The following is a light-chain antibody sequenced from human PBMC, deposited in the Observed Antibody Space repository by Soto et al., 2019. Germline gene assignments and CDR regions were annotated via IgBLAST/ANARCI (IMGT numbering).Light chain of an antibody. V-gene: IGKV1-27*01. J-gene: IGKJ4*01. CDR1: QGIAPY. CDR2: AAS. CDR3: QKYTSAPLT. Sequence: DVQMTHSPSALSASIGDRVTITCRASQGIAPYLAWFQQKPGKVPKLLIYAASTLQSGVPSRFSGSGSGTDFTLTISSLQPEDVATYYCQKYTSAPLTFGGGTKVDIK.